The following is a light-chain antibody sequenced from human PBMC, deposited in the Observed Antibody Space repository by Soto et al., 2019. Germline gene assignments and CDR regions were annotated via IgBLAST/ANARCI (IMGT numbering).Light chain of an antibody. CDR2: GAS. CDR3: QQYGSYSRT. Sequence: EIVLTQSPDTLSLSPGERATLSCSASKSFSRSYLAWYQQKPGQAPRLLIYGASSRATGIPDRFSGSGSGTDFTLTISRLEPEDFGVYYCQQYGSYSRTFGQGTKVEMK. CDR1: KSFSRSY. V-gene: IGKV3-20*01. J-gene: IGKJ1*01.